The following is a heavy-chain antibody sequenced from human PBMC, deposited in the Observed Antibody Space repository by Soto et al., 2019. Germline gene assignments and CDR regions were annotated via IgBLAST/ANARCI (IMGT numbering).Heavy chain of an antibody. J-gene: IGHJ6*02. CDR1: GYTLSTLS. D-gene: IGHD3-16*02. V-gene: IGHV1-24*01. CDR3: ATDSDFVMGGLDV. CDR2: FDREDGEV. Sequence: QVQLVQSGAEVKQPGASVKVSCKVYGYTLSTLSMHWVRQAPGKGLEWMGAFDREDGEVFFTQNFQGRVTMTEDTSTDTAYMEMSSLRFEDTAVYYCATDSDFVMGGLDVWGQGTTVIVAS.